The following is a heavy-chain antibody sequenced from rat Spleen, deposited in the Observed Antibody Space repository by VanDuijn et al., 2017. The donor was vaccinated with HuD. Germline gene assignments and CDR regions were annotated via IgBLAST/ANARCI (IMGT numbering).Heavy chain of an antibody. J-gene: IGHJ3*01. CDR3: TRKSLPGYNSHWFLA. Sequence: QVQLKESGPGRVQPSQTLSLTCTVPGFSLTINSLHWIRVRQPPGKGLEWRGGRWGDGSTGYSSALKSRLSITRDTSKSQIFLKMNSLQTEDTATYFCTRKSLPGYNSHWFLAWGQGTLVTVSS. D-gene: IGHD1-4*01. CDR2: RWGDGST. CDR1: GFSLTINS. V-gene: IGHV2-1*01.